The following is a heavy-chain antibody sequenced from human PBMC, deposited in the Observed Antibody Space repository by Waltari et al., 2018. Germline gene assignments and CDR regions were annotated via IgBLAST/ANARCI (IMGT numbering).Heavy chain of an antibody. CDR2: INHSGST. V-gene: IGHV4-34*01. Sequence: QVQLQQWGAGLLKPSETLSLTCAVYGGSFSGYYWSWIRQPPGKGLEWIGEINHSGSTNYNPSLKSRVTISVDTSKNQFSLKLSSVTAADTAVYYCARGTGGRITIFGVVIIGNAFDIWGQGTMVTVSS. CDR1: GGSFSGYY. CDR3: ARGTGGRITIFGVVIIGNAFDI. D-gene: IGHD3-3*01. J-gene: IGHJ3*02.